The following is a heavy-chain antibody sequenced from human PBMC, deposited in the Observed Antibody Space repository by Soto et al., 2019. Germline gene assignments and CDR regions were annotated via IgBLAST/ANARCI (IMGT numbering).Heavy chain of an antibody. CDR3: ARFYGDPLNNHWFDP. CDR1: WATFSSYA. J-gene: IGHJ5*02. D-gene: IGHD4-17*01. Sequence: GXSVQVSFKASWATFSSYAISWLRHTPRQGLEWMGGIIPVFGTRNYAQKFQGRVTITAEKSTSTGYIELSSLSYEDTVVYYCARFYGDPLNNHWFDPWGQGSLVTVSS. V-gene: IGHV1-69*06. CDR2: IIPVFGTR.